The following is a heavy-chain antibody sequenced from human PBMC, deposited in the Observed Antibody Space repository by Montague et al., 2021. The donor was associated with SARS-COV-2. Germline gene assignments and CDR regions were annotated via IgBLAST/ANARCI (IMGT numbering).Heavy chain of an antibody. Sequence: SLRLSCAASGFTFSSYGMHWVRQAPGKGLEWVAVIPYDGSNKYYADSVKGRFTISRDNSKNTLYLQMNSLRAEDTAVYYCARDPKYYDILTGYLIARSYYYYYGMDVWGQGTTVTVSS. CDR1: GFTFSSYG. CDR2: IPYDGSNK. D-gene: IGHD3-9*01. J-gene: IGHJ6*02. CDR3: ARDPKYYDILTGYLIARSYYYYYGMDV. V-gene: IGHV3-33*05.